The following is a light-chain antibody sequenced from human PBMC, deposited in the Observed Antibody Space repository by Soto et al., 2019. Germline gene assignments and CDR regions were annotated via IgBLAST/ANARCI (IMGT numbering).Light chain of an antibody. CDR1: SSNLGSNT. CDR3: AAWDDSLNVV. CDR2: SNN. J-gene: IGLJ2*01. V-gene: IGLV1-44*01. Sequence: QAVVTQPPSASGTPGQRVTIACSGSSSNLGSNTVNWYQQLPGTAPKLLIYSNNQRPSGVPDRFSGSKSGTSASLAISGLQSEDEADYYCAAWDDSLNVVFGGGTKLTVL.